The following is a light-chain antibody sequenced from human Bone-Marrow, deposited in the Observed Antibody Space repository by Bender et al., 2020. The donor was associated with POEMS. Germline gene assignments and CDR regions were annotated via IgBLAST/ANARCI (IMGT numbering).Light chain of an antibody. CDR3: AVWYDSLSGWV. Sequence: QSVLTQPPSASGTPGQRVTISCSGGSSNIGAHAVNWYQHLPGTAPKLLIYSSHRRPSEVPDRFSGSRSGTSASLAIRGLKYEDEADYYCAVWYDSLSGWVFGGGTKLTVL. CDR1: SSNIGAHA. J-gene: IGLJ3*02. V-gene: IGLV1-44*01. CDR2: SSH.